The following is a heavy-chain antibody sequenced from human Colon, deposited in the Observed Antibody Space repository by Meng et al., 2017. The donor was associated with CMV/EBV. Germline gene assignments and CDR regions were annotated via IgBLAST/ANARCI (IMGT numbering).Heavy chain of an antibody. Sequence: AFDYPFTDHCIHWVRQAPGQGLEWMGVLNPTGTSTLYSHQVQGRLTLTTDTSTGTAYMDLSSLRSDDTAVYYCARDSSNVKTWWLDPWGQGTLVTVSS. V-gene: IGHV1-46*01. J-gene: IGHJ5*02. CDR3: ARDSSNVKTWWLDP. CDR1: DYPFTDHC. D-gene: IGHD2-8*01. CDR2: LNPTGTST.